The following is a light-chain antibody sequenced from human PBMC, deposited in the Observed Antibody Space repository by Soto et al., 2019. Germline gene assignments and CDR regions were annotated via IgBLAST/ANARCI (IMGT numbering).Light chain of an antibody. J-gene: IGLJ1*01. CDR3: CSYAGSYSYV. CDR1: RSDVGGYDY. Sequence: QSALTQPRSVSGSPGQSVSISCTGARSDVGGYDYVSWYQQHPDKAPKVIIYDVIKRPSGVPDRFSGSKSGITASLTISGLQSDDGADYYCCSYAGSYSYVFGPGTKLTVL. CDR2: DVI. V-gene: IGLV2-11*01.